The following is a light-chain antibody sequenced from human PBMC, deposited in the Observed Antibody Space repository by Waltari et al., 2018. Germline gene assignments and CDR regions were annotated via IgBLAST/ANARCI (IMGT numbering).Light chain of an antibody. CDR2: DAS. J-gene: IGKJ2*01. CDR3: QQRSNWRHT. Sequence: EIVLTQSPATLSSSPGERATLSCRASQSVSSYLAWYQQKPGQAPRLLIYDASNRATGIPARFSGSGSGTDFTLTISSLEPEDFAVYYCQQRSNWRHTFGQGTKLEIK. CDR1: QSVSSY. V-gene: IGKV3-11*01.